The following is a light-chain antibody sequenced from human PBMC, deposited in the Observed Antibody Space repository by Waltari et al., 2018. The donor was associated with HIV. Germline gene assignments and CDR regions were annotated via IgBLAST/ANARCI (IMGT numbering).Light chain of an antibody. V-gene: IGLV3-1*01. Sequence: CSGDKLGDTYASWYQQKPGQSPVLVIYQNYKRPSGIPERLSGSNSGDTATLTISGTQAVDEADYYCQAWDSSSAVVFGGGTKLTVL. CDR1: KLGDTY. J-gene: IGLJ2*01. CDR2: QNY. CDR3: QAWDSSSAVV.